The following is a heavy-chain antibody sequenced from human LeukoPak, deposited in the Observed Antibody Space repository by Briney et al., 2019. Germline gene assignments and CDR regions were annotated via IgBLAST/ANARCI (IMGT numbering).Heavy chain of an antibody. V-gene: IGHV1-24*01. CDR3: ATDRSGYDLGYYGLDV. CDR1: GNPLSEVS. Sequence: ASVKVSCKVSGNPLSEVSLHWVRQAPGKGLEWMGGIDPEDEEIISAPKFQARVTLTADESTNTVFMRLTSLRSDDTAVYYCATDRSGYDLGYYGLDVWGRGTTVTVS. J-gene: IGHJ6*02. D-gene: IGHD5-12*01. CDR2: IDPEDEEI.